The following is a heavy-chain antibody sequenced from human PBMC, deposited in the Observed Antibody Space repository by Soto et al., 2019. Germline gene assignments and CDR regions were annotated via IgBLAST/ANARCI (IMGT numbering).Heavy chain of an antibody. V-gene: IGHV4-39*01. D-gene: IGHD5-18*01. CDR2: VHYGGST. J-gene: IGHJ4*02. Sequence: QLQLQESGPGLVKPSETLSLTCTVSGGSISGGIYYWAWVRQPPGKGLVYLGCVHYGGSTYYNPSLQRRVIISVDTPRNQFSLILASATAADTATYSCARLVTPSYGRDYFDFWGQGTLVTVSS. CDR3: ARLVTPSYGRDYFDF. CDR1: GGSISGGIYY.